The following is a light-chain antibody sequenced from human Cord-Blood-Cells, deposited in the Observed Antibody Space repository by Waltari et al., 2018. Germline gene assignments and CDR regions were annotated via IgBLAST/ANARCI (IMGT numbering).Light chain of an antibody. J-gene: IGKJ1*01. CDR3: QQYNSYWT. V-gene: IGKV1-5*03. CDR2: KAS. CDR1: QSISIW. Sequence: DIQMTQSPSTLSASVGDRVTITCRASQSISIWLAWYQQKPGKAPKLLIYKASSLESGVPSRFSGSVSGTEFTLTISSLQPDDFATYYCQQYNSYWTFGQGTKVEIK.